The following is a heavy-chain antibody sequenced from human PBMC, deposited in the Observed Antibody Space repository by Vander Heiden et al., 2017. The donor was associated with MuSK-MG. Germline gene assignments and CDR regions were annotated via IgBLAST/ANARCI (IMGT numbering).Heavy chain of an antibody. CDR2: ISGSGGST. D-gene: IGHD2-15*01. CDR1: GFTFSSYA. V-gene: IGHV3-23*04. CDR3: AKEKCSVGSCYSGDRYFDY. J-gene: IGHJ4*02. Sequence: EVQLVESGGGLVQPGGSLRLSCAASGFTFSSYAMSWVRQAPGKGLEWVSAISGSGGSTYYADSVKGRVTISRDNSKNTLYLQMNSLRAEDTAVYYCAKEKCSVGSCYSGDRYFDYWGQGTLVTVYS.